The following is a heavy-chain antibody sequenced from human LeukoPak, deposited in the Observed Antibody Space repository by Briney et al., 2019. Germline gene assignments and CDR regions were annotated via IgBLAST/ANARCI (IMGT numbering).Heavy chain of an antibody. Sequence: SETLSRTCTVSGGSISSYYWSWIRQPPGKGLEWIGYIYYSGGTNYNPSLKSRVTISVDTSKNQFSLKLSSVTAADTAVYYCARDTTSAYGMDVWGQGTTVTVSS. D-gene: IGHD1-26*01. CDR1: GGSISSYY. V-gene: IGHV4-59*01. J-gene: IGHJ6*02. CDR3: ARDTTSAYGMDV. CDR2: IYYSGGT.